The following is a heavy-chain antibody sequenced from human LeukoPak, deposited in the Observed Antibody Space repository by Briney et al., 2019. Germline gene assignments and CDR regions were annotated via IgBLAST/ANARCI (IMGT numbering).Heavy chain of an antibody. CDR1: GFTFSSYG. CDR2: ISGSGGST. J-gene: IGHJ4*02. Sequence: GGSLRLSCAAPGFTFSSYGMSWVRQAPGKGLEWVSAISGSGGSTYYADSVKGRFTISRDNSKNTLYLQMNSLRAEDTAVYYCARDYYSSSARGEFDYWGQGTLVTVSS. V-gene: IGHV3-23*01. CDR3: ARDYYSSSARGEFDY. D-gene: IGHD6-6*01.